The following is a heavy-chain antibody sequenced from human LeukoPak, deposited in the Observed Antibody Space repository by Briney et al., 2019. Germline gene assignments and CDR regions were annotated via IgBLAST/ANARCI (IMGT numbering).Heavy chain of an antibody. CDR1: GGSISSSSAY. CDR3: VSPRGFSYGYFDY. J-gene: IGHJ4*02. D-gene: IGHD5-18*01. V-gene: IGHV4-39*01. Sequence: SETLSLTCTVSGGSISSSSAYWGWIRQPPGRGLEWIGSIYYSKNTYYNPSTTSRVTISADTSKNPFSLTLGSVRATDTAVYYCVSPRGFSYGYFDYWGQGTLVTVSS. CDR2: IYYSKNT.